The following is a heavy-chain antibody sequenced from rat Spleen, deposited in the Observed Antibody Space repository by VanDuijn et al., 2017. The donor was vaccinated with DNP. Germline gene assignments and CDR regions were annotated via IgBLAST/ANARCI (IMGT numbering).Heavy chain of an antibody. Sequence: QVQLKESGPGMVQPSQTLSLTCTVSGFSLTDYSVHWVRQPPGKVLEWIAAMSSGGSTDYNSAFKSRLSITWDTSRSQAFLQMNSLQTEDTAIYFCTREEPRVLSFFSSLFDYWGQGVMVTVSS. CDR3: TREEPRVLSFFSSLFDY. D-gene: IGHD1-8*01. J-gene: IGHJ2*01. CDR2: MSSGGST. CDR1: GFSLTDYS. V-gene: IGHV2-19*01.